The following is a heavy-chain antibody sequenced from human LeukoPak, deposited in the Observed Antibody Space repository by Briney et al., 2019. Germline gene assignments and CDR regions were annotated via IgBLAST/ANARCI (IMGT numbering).Heavy chain of an antibody. CDR2: ISGSGGST. D-gene: IGHD6-19*01. CDR1: GFTFSSYA. V-gene: IGHV3-23*01. J-gene: IGHJ4*02. CDR3: AKDDGQWLASYYFDY. Sequence: SGGSLRLSCAASGFTFSSYAMSWVRQAPGKGLEWVSAISGSGGSTYYADSVKGRFTISRDNSKNTLYLQMNSLRAEDTAVYYCAKDDGQWLASYYFDYWGQGTLVTVSS.